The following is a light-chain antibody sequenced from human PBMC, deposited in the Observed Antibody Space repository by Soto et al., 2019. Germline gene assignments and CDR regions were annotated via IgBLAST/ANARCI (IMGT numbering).Light chain of an antibody. CDR3: CSYAGIITWV. Sequence: QSARTQPASVSGSPGQSITISCTGTSNDIGGHNHVSWYQQHPGNSPKLIIYEVTQRPSGVSNRFSASKSGTTASLTISGLQAEDEADYYCCSYAGIITWVCGGGTKVTVL. CDR1: SNDIGGHNH. J-gene: IGLJ3*02. CDR2: EVT. V-gene: IGLV2-23*02.